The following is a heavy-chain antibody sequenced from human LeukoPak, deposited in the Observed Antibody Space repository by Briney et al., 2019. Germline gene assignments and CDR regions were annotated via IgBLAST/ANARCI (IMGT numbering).Heavy chain of an antibody. CDR1: GGSISSYY. CDR2: IYYRGST. D-gene: IGHD6-19*01. CDR3: AREGAVAGGFDY. J-gene: IGHJ4*02. V-gene: IGHV4-59*01. Sequence: PSETLSLTCTVSGGSISSYYWSWIRQPPGKGLEWIGYIYYRGSTNYNPSLKSRVAISVDTSKNQFSLKLSSVTAADTAVYYGAREGAVAGGFDYWGQGTLVTVSS.